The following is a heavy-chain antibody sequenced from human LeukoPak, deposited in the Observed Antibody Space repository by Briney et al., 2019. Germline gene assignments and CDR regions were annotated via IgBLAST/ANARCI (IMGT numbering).Heavy chain of an antibody. Sequence: GGSLRLSCAASGFTFSSYGMHWVRQAPGKGLEYVSAISSNGGSTYYANSVKGRFTISRDNSKNTLYLQMGSLRAEDMAVYYCARGLGSGSYYNRPPDYWGQGTLVTVSS. CDR1: GFTFSSYG. CDR3: ARGLGSGSYYNRPPDY. J-gene: IGHJ4*02. V-gene: IGHV3-64*01. CDR2: ISSNGGST. D-gene: IGHD3-10*01.